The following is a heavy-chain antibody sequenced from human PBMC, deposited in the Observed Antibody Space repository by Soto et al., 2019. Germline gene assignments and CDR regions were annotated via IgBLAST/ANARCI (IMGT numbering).Heavy chain of an antibody. Sequence: EVQLLESGGGLVQPGGSLRLSSAASGFTFSSYAMSWVRQAPGKVVEWVSAISGSGGSTYYADSVKGRFTISSDNSKNTLYLQMNSLRAEDTAVYYCAKDRRTHHFDYWGQGTLVTVSS. CDR3: AKDRRTHHFDY. CDR1: GFTFSSYA. CDR2: ISGSGGST. J-gene: IGHJ4*02. D-gene: IGHD1-1*01. V-gene: IGHV3-23*01.